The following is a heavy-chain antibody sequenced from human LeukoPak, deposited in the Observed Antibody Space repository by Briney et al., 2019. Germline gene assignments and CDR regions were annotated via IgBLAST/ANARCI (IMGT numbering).Heavy chain of an antibody. CDR3: AKDRAAAQYYFDY. D-gene: IGHD6-13*01. V-gene: IGHV3-33*06. Sequence: SGRSLRLSCAASGFALSSSGMHWVRQAPGKGLEWGAVIWYDGSNKYYADSVKGRFTIPRDNSENTLYLQMNSLRAEDTAVYYCAKDRAAAQYYFDYWGQGTLVTVSS. CDR2: IWYDGSNK. CDR1: GFALSSSG. J-gene: IGHJ4*02.